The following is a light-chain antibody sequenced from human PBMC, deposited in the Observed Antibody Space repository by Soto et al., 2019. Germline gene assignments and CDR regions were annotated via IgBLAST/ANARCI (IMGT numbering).Light chain of an antibody. V-gene: IGLV3-1*01. CDR2: QDN. Sequence: SYELTQPPSVSVSPGQTASITCSGARLGDKYACWYQQKPGQSPVLVIYQDNKRTSGIPERFSGSNSGNTATLTISGTQAMDEADYFCQAWDSSTVVFGGGTKLTVL. CDR3: QAWDSSTVV. J-gene: IGLJ2*01. CDR1: RLGDKY.